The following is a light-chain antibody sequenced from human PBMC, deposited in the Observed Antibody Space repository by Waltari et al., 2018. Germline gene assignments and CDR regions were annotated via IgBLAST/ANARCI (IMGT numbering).Light chain of an antibody. Sequence: QSLLTQPPSGSAAPGQKVTIPSPGAPPNIGNYNVSWYQHLPGAAPKLLIYDNDKRPSGIPDRFSASRSGTSATLGITGLQIGDEADYYCATWDNSLTDVVFGGGTKLTVL. CDR3: ATWDNSLTDVV. CDR1: PPNIGNYN. J-gene: IGLJ2*01. V-gene: IGLV1-51*01. CDR2: DND.